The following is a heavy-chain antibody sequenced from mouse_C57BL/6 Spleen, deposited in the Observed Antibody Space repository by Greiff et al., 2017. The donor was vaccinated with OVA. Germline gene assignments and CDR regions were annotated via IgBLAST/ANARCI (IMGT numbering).Heavy chain of an antibody. CDR2: IRLKSDNYAT. CDR1: GFTFSNYW. V-gene: IGHV6-3*01. Sequence: EVKVEESGGGLVQPGGSMKLSCVASGFTFSNYWMNWVRQSPEKGLEWVAQIRLKSDNYATHYAESVKGRFTISRDDSKSSVYLQMNNLRAEDTGIYYCTGSLIPYYGSSYWYFDVWGTGTTVTVSS. J-gene: IGHJ1*03. CDR3: TGSLIPYYGSSYWYFDV. D-gene: IGHD1-1*01.